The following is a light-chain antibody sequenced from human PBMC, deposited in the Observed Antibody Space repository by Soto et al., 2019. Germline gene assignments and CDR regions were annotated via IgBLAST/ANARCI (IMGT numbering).Light chain of an antibody. CDR2: GSS. Sequence: EIVMTQSPATLSVSPGERATLSCRASQSVSSNLAWYHQKPGQAPRLLMYGSSTRATGIPDRFSGSGSGTDFTLTIRRLEPEDFAVYYCQQYGSSYPWTFGQGTKVDI. CDR3: QQYGSSYPWT. V-gene: IGKV3-20*01. J-gene: IGKJ1*01. CDR1: QSVSSN.